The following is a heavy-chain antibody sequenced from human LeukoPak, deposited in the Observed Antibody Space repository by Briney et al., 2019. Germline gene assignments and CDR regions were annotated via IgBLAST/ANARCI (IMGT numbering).Heavy chain of an antibody. CDR1: GFTFGSYS. D-gene: IGHD2-21*01. CDR2: ISSSSSYI. V-gene: IGHV3-21*01. Sequence: PGGSLRLSCSVSGFTFGSYSMNWVRQAPGKGLEWVSSISSSSSYIYYADSVKGRFTISRDNAKNSLYLQMNSLRAEDTAVYYCARDPIAGAFDIWGQGTMVTVSS. CDR3: ARDPIAGAFDI. J-gene: IGHJ3*02.